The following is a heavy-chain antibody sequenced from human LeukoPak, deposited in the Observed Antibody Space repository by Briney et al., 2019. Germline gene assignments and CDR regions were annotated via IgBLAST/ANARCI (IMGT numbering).Heavy chain of an antibody. CDR1: GFTFSSYS. CDR2: ISSSSSYI. D-gene: IGHD4-11*01. V-gene: IGHV3-21*01. CDR3: ARGGTYYSNRVDY. J-gene: IGHJ4*02. Sequence: GGSLRLSCAASGFTFSSYSMNWVRQAPGKGLEWVSSISSSSSYIYYADSVKRRFTISRDNAKNSLYLQMNSLRAEDTAVYYCARGGTYYSNRVDYWGQGTLVTVSS.